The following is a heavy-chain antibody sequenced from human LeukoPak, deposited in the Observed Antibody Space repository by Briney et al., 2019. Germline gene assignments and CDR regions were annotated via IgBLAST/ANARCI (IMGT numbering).Heavy chain of an antibody. CDR2: IYTSGST. CDR1: GGSISSGSYY. D-gene: IGHD4-23*01. J-gene: IGHJ4*02. V-gene: IGHV4-61*02. CDR3: ARDSEVVTPFDY. Sequence: SETLSLTCTVSGGSISSGSYYWSWIRQPAGKGLEWIGRIYTSGSTNYNPSLKSRVTISVDTSKNQFSLKLSSVTAADTAVYYCARDSEVVTPFDYWGQGTLVTVSS.